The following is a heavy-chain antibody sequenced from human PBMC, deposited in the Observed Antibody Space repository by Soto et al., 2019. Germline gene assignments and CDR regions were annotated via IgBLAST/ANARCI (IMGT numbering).Heavy chain of an antibody. CDR2: IIPIFGTP. J-gene: IGHJ6*02. D-gene: IGHD4-17*01. V-gene: IGHV1-69*13. CDR3: ARPMTTVTNYYYYYGMDV. CDR1: GGTFSSYA. Sequence: SVKGSCKAAGGTFSSYAISWVRQAPGQGLEWMGGIIPIFGTPNYAQKFQGRVTIIADESTSTAYMELSSLRSEDTAVYYCARPMTTVTNYYYYYGMDVWGQGTTVTVSS.